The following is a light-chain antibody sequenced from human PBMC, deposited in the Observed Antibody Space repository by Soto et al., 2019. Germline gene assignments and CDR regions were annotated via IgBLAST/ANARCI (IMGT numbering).Light chain of an antibody. CDR1: QDISNY. CDR2: DAS. V-gene: IGKV1-33*01. Sequence: DIQMTQSPSSLSASVGDRVTITCQASQDISNYLNWYQQKPGKAPKLLIYDASNLETGVPSRFSGSGSGTDFTFTISSLQPEDIATYYCQQYDNLPLGPFGGGTKVEIK. CDR3: QQYDNLPLGP. J-gene: IGKJ4*01.